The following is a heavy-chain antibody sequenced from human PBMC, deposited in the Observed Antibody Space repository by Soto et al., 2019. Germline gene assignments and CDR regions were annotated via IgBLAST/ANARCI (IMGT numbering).Heavy chain of an antibody. CDR2: IFSSGST. J-gene: IGHJ4*02. Sequence: QVRLQESGPGLLKPSETLSLTCTVSGGSINTFYWSWVRQPAGKGLEWIGRIFSSGSTSFNPSLGSRVAMSVDTSKNHFSLSLSSVTAADMAVYYCAREGSYSAYNFAHGIQLWSFDFWGQGALVTVS. CDR1: GGSINTFY. V-gene: IGHV4-4*07. D-gene: IGHD5-12*01. CDR3: AREGSYSAYNFAHGIQLWSFDF.